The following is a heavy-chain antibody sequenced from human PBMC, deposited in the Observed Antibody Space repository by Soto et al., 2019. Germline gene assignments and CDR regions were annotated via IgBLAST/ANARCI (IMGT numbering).Heavy chain of an antibody. D-gene: IGHD6-13*01. J-gene: IGHJ6*02. V-gene: IGHV1-8*01. CDR3: ARDGDSQQLPRENYYYYYGMDV. CDR1: GYTFTSYD. CDR2: MNPNSGNT. Sequence: AASVKVSCKASGYTFTSYDSNWVRQATGQGLEWMGWMNPNSGNTSYAQKFQGRVTMTRDTSTSTAYMELSSLRSEDTAVYYCARDGDSQQLPRENYYYYYGMDVWGQGTTVTVSS.